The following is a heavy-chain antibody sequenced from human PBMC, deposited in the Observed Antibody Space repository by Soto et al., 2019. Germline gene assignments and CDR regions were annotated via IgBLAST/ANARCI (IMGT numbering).Heavy chain of an antibody. Sequence: PGESLKISCKASGYSFTNFWIGWVRQMPGKGLEWMGIMYPGDSDTRYSPSFQGQVTISVDWSITTAYLQWSSLRASDTAVYYCARGLTSVSNPYHFDYWGQGTLVTGSS. CDR1: GYSFTNFW. D-gene: IGHD3-3*02. V-gene: IGHV5-51*01. J-gene: IGHJ4*02. CDR3: ARGLTSVSNPYHFDY. CDR2: MYPGDSDT.